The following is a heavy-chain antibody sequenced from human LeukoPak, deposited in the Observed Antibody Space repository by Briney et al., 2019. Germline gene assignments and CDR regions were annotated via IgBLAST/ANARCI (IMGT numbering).Heavy chain of an antibody. D-gene: IGHD2-2*02. V-gene: IGHV3-30*18. CDR2: ISYDGSNK. J-gene: IGHJ4*02. CDR1: GFTFSRYG. CDR3: AKALYATEAIDY. Sequence: GGSLRLSCAASGFTFSRYGMHWVRQAPGKGLEWVAVISYDGSNKHYGDSVKGRFTISRDNSKNTLYLQMNSLRAEDTAVYYCAKALYATEAIDYWGQGTLVTVSS.